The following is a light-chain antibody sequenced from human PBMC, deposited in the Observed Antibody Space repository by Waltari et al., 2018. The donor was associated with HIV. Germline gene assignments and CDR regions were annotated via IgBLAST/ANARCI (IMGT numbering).Light chain of an antibody. J-gene: IGLJ3*02. CDR3: AAWDGSLNAPV. CDR1: SSNIGSTT. Sequence: QSVVTQPPSASGTPGRRVTISCSGSSSNIGSTTVHWYQQHPGTAPKLLIYSNNQRPSGVPDRFSGSKSGTSASLAISGLQSEDEAEYYCAAWDGSLNAPVFGGGTELTVL. CDR2: SNN. V-gene: IGLV1-44*01.